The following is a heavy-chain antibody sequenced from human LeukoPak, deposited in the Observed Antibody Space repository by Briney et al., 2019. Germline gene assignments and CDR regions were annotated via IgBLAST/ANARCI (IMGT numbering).Heavy chain of an antibody. D-gene: IGHD3-22*01. V-gene: IGHV3-74*01. CDR3: ARDGVYGGSGYDY. CDR2: INSDGRST. J-gene: IGHJ4*02. Sequence: PGGSLRLSCAASGFTFRGYWMHWVRQAPGKGLVWVSRINSDGRSTSYADSVKGRFTISRDNAKNTLYLQMNSLRAEDTALYYCARDGVYGGSGYDYWGQGTRVTVSS. CDR1: GFTFRGYW.